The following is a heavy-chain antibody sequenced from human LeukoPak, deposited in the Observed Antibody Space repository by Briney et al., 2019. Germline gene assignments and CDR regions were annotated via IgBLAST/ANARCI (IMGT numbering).Heavy chain of an antibody. V-gene: IGHV3-43*02. CDR2: ISGDADST. J-gene: IGHJ4*02. CDR1: GFTFDDYA. CDR3: AKDIYRGLDMATRPDY. Sequence: GGSLRLSCAASGFTFDDYAMHWVRQAPGKGLEWVSLISGDADSTYYADSVKGRFTISRDDSKNSLYPQMNGLRTEDTALYYCAKDIYRGLDMATRPDYWGQGTLVTVSS. D-gene: IGHD5-24*01.